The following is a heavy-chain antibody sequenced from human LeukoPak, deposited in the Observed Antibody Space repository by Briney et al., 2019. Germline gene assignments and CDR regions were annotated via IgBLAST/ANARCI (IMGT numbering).Heavy chain of an antibody. CDR3: ARGGGYTYGLPLDY. CDR2: ISSSSRHI. V-gene: IGHV3-21*01. D-gene: IGHD5-18*01. J-gene: IGHJ4*02. CDR1: GCTFSNYN. Sequence: KPGGSLRLSCAASGCTFSNYNMNWVRQAPGKGLESVSSISSSSRHIFYADSVKGRFTISRDNAKNSLNLQMNSLRAEDTAVYYCARGGGYTYGLPLDYWGQGTLVTVSS.